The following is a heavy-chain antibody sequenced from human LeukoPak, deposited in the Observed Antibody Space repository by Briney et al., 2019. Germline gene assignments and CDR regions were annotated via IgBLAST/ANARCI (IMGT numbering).Heavy chain of an antibody. CDR1: GFTFSSYW. V-gene: IGHV3-74*01. CDR3: ARARGIAAAGNWFDP. Sequence: GGSLRLPCAASGFTFSSYWMHWVRQAPGKGLVWVSRINSDGSSTSYADSVKGRFTISRDNAKNTLYLQMNSLRAEDTAVYYCARARGIAAAGNWFDPWGQGTLVTVSS. D-gene: IGHD6-13*01. J-gene: IGHJ5*02. CDR2: INSDGSST.